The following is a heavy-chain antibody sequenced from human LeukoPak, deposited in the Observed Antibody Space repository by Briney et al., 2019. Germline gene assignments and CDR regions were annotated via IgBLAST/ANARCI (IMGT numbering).Heavy chain of an antibody. D-gene: IGHD3-10*01. CDR2: MNPNSGNT. CDR1: GYTFTSYD. Sequence: ASVKVSCKASGYTFTSYDINWVRQATGQGLEWMGWMNPNSGNTGYAQKFQGRATMTGDTSTSTAYMELSSLRSEDTAVYYCARCMVRGVIITRYYYYYMDVWGKGTTVTASS. J-gene: IGHJ6*03. V-gene: IGHV1-8*01. CDR3: ARCMVRGVIITRYYYYYMDV.